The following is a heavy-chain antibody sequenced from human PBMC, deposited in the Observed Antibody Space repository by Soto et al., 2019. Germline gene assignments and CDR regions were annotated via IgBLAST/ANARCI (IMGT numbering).Heavy chain of an antibody. CDR1: GGSISSGGYS. J-gene: IGHJ4*02. D-gene: IGHD6-19*01. Sequence: QLRLQESGSGLVKPSQTLSLTCAVSGGSISSGGYSWSWIRQPPGKGLNYIGYIYHSGSTYYNPSLKSRVTISVDRSKNQFSLKLSSVTAADTAVYYCARVRSGWGIDYWGQGTLVTVSS. CDR3: ARVRSGWGIDY. V-gene: IGHV4-30-2*01. CDR2: IYHSGST.